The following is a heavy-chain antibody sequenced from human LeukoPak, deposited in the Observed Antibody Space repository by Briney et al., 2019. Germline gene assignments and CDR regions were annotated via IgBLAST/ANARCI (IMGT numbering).Heavy chain of an antibody. J-gene: IGHJ4*02. D-gene: IGHD3-10*01. CDR3: AKSSGSYYSMFYYFAY. CDR1: GFTFSNYD. CDR2: IYSGGST. Sequence: GGSLRLSCAASGFTFSNYDIHWVRQAPGKGLEWVSVIYSGGSTYYADSVKGRVTISRDNSKNTLYLQMNSLRAEDTAVYYCAKSSGSYYSMFYYFAYWGQGTLVTVSS. V-gene: IGHV3-53*01.